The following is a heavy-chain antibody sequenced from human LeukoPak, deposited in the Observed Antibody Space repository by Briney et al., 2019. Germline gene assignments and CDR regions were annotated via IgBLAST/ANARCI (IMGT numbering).Heavy chain of an antibody. CDR2: IYPGDSDT. Sequence: GESLKISCKGSGYSFTSYWIGWVRQMPGKGLEWMGIIYPGDSDTRYSPSFQGQVTISADKSISTAYLQWSSLKASDTAMYYCARDRGTAAAGPDFDYWGQGTLVTVSS. CDR3: ARDRGTAAAGPDFDY. V-gene: IGHV5-51*01. J-gene: IGHJ4*02. CDR1: GYSFTSYW. D-gene: IGHD6-13*01.